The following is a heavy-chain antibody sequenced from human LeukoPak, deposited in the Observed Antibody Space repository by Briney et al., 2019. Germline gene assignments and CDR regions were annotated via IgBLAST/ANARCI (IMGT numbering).Heavy chain of an antibody. CDR2: IKQDGSEK. CDR1: GFTFSSYW. V-gene: IGHV3-7*01. J-gene: IGHJ4*02. CDR3: ARDRNYGDYVY. D-gene: IGHD4-17*01. Sequence: GGSLRLSWAASGFTFSSYWMSWVRQAPGKGLEWVANIKQDGSEKYYVDSVKGRFTISRDNAKNSLYLQMNSLRAEDTAVYYCARDRNYGDYVYWGQGTLVTVSS.